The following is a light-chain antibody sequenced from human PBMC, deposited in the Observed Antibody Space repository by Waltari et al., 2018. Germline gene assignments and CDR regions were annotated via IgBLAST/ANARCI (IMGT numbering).Light chain of an antibody. V-gene: IGKV1-33*01. CDR1: HDISIY. J-gene: IGKJ1*01. CDR2: DAS. Sequence: DIQMTQSPSSMSASVGDRVSITCQASHDISIYLSWYQQKPGKAPKVLIYDASNLEPGVPSRFTGSRSGTDFSFTISSLQPEDIATYYCQQYKDLPRTFGQGTKVEIK. CDR3: QQYKDLPRT.